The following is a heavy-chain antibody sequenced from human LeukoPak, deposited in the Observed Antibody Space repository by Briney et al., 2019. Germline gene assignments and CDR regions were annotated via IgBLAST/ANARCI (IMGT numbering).Heavy chain of an antibody. CDR2: INPNSGGT. D-gene: IGHD3-22*01. J-gene: IGHJ4*02. V-gene: IGHV1-2*02. Sequence: ASVKVSCKASGYTFTGYYMHWVRQAPGHGLGWMGWINPNSGGTNYAQKFQGRVTMTRDTSISTAYMELSRLRSDDTAVYYCAREFSADYYDSSGYIFDYWGQGTLVTVSS. CDR3: AREFSADYYDSSGYIFDY. CDR1: GYTFTGYY.